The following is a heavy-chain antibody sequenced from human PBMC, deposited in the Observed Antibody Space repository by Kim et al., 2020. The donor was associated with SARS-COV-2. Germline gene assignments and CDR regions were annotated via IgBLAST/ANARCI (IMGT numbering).Heavy chain of an antibody. CDR3: ARTYYGFDY. D-gene: IGHD3-22*01. CDR2: GNP. V-gene: IGHV4-34*01. Sequence: GNPHYNPSLKGRVNKSVDTSKKQISLKVFSVTAADTAVYYCARTYYGFDYWGQGTLVTVSS. J-gene: IGHJ4*02.